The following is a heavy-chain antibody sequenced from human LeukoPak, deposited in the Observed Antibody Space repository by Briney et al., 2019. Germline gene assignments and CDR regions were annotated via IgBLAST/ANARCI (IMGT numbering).Heavy chain of an antibody. CDR3: ARVGRQQLADPYFDY. D-gene: IGHD6-13*01. V-gene: IGHV1-3*01. J-gene: IGHJ4*02. Sequence: ASVKVSCKASGYTFTSYAMHWVRQAPGQSLEWMGWINAGNGNTKYSQKFQGRVTITRDTSASTAYMELSSLRSEDTAVYYCARVGRQQLADPYFDYWGQGTLVTVSS. CDR2: INAGNGNT. CDR1: GYTFTSYA.